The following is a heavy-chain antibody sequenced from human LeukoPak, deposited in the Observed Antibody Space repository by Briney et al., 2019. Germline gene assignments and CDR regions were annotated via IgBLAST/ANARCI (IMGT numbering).Heavy chain of an antibody. D-gene: IGHD2-15*01. J-gene: IGHJ4*02. CDR3: ARDIEGFDY. CDR2: INHSGST. CDR1: GGSFSGYY. Sequence: PSETLSLTCAVYGGSFSGYYWSWIRQPPGKGLEWIGEINHSGSTNYNPSLKSRVTISVDTSKNQFSPKLSSVTAADTAVYYCARDIEGFDYWGQGTLVTVSS. V-gene: IGHV4-34*01.